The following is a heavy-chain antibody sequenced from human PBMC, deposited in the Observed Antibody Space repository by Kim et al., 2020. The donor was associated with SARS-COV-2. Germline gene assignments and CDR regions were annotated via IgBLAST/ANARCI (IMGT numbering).Heavy chain of an antibody. CDR2: IKSKTDGGTT. Sequence: GGSLRLSCAASGFTFSNAWMSWVRQAPGKGLEWVGRIKSKTDGGTTDYAAPVKGRFTISRDDSKNTLYLQMNSLKTEDTAVYYCTTYYDSSGSLDYWGQGTLVTVSS. CDR1: GFTFSNAW. D-gene: IGHD3-22*01. V-gene: IGHV3-15*01. J-gene: IGHJ4*02. CDR3: TTYYDSSGSLDY.